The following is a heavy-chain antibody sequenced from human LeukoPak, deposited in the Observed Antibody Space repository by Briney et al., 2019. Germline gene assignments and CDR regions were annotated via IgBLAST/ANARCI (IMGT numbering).Heavy chain of an antibody. V-gene: IGHV1-69*01. D-gene: IGHD3-3*01. CDR1: GSTFSSYA. CDR3: ARVVAALYYDFWSGSYFDY. J-gene: IGHJ4*02. CDR2: IIPTFNTA. Sequence: SVKVSCKASGSTFSSYAISWVRQAPGQGLEWMGGIIPTFNTADYAQKFQGRVTITADESTSTAYMELSSLRSEDTAVYYCARVVAALYYDFWSGSYFDYWGQGTLVTVSS.